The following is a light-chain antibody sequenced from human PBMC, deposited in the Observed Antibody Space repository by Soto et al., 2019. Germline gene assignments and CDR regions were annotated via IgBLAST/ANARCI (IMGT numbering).Light chain of an antibody. CDR2: KAS. J-gene: IGKJ5*01. CDR3: QQYGSSPIT. Sequence: DIQMTQSPSTLSASVGDRVTITCRASQSISSWLAWYQQKPGKAPKLLIYKASSLESGVPSRFSGSGSGTDFTLTISRLEPEDFAVYYCQQYGSSPITFGQGTRLEI. CDR1: QSISSW. V-gene: IGKV1-5*03.